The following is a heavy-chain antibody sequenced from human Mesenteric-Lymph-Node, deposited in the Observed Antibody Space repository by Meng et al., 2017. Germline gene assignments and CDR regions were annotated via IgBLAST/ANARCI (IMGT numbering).Heavy chain of an antibody. CDR2: INHSGST. CDR3: ASGKGGGVLGDVFDI. CDR1: GGSFSGYY. Sequence: SETLSLTCAVYGGSFSGYYWSWIRQPPGKGLEWIGEINHSGSTNYNPSLKSRVTISVDTSKNQFSLKLSSVTAADTAVYYCASGKGGGVLGDVFDIWGQGTMVTVSS. J-gene: IGHJ3*02. D-gene: IGHD3-16*02. V-gene: IGHV4-34*01.